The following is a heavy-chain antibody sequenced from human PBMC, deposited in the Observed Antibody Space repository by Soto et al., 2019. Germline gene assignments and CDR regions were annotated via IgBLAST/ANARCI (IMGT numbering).Heavy chain of an antibody. CDR2: IYYTGST. CDR3: ATGYGILTGYPYYFDY. J-gene: IGHJ4*02. V-gene: IGHV4-59*01. Sequence: SETLSLTCTVSDDSISSYYWSWIRRPPGKGLEWIGYIYYTGSTNYNPSLKSRVTISVDTSKNQFSLKLSSVTAADTAVYYCATGYGILTGYPYYFDYWGQGTLVTVSS. CDR1: DDSISSYY. D-gene: IGHD3-9*01.